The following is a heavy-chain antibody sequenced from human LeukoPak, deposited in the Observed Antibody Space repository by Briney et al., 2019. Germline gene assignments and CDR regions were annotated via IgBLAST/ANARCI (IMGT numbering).Heavy chain of an antibody. Sequence: TSETLSLTRTVSGGSISSGDYYWSWIRQPPGKGLEWIGYVYYSGSTYYNPSLKSRVTISVDTSKNQFSLKLSSVTAADTAVYYCARVWCSGGSCLVDYWGQGTLVTVSS. V-gene: IGHV4-30-4*01. CDR2: VYYSGST. J-gene: IGHJ4*02. CDR3: ARVWCSGGSCLVDY. CDR1: GGSISSGDYY. D-gene: IGHD2-15*01.